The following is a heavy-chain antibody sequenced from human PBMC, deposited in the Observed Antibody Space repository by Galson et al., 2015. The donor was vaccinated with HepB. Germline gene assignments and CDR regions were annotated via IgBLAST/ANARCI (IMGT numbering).Heavy chain of an antibody. V-gene: IGHV3-7*03. CDR3: ACTANIWNYYYFDY. J-gene: IGHJ4*02. D-gene: IGHD1-7*01. CDR1: GFTFSTYW. CDR2: IKKDGSKK. Sequence: SLRLSCAASGFTFSTYWMTWVRQAPGKGLEWVANIKKDGSKKYYVDSVKGRFTISRDNGKNSLYPQMNSLRAEDTAVYYCACTANIWNYYYFDYWGQGALVTVSS.